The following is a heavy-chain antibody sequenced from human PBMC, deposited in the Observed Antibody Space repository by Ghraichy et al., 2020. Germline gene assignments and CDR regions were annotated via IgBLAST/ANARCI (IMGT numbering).Heavy chain of an antibody. V-gene: IGHV3-74*01. D-gene: IGHD2-15*01. CDR3: AKPSGSCLDH. J-gene: IGHJ4*02. Sequence: GGSLRLSCAASGFRFSDYTMYWVRQVPGKGLVWVSRLNSDSSGSDYAHSVKGRFTMSRDNARNTVYLQMNSLRAEDTAIYYCAKPSGSCLDHWGQGTLVTVSS. CDR2: LNSDSSGS. CDR1: GFRFSDYT.